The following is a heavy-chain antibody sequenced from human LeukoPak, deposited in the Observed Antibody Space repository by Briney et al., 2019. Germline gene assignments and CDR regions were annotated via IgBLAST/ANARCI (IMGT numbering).Heavy chain of an antibody. D-gene: IGHD4-23*01. J-gene: IGHJ4*02. Sequence: GGSLRLSCAASGFTVSSSYMSWVRQAPGMGLEWVSVIYSGGGTEYADSVKGRFTISRDNTKNTLYLQMNSLRDEDTAVYYCTRDPDHGGRTHDYWGQGTLVTVSS. CDR2: IYSGGGT. V-gene: IGHV3-66*01. CDR1: GFTVSSSY. CDR3: TRDPDHGGRTHDY.